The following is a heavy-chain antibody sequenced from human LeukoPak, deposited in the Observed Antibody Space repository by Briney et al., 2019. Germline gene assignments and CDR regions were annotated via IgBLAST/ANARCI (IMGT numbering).Heavy chain of an antibody. J-gene: IGHJ6*02. Sequence: AGGSLRLSCAASGFTFSSYAMHWVHQAPGKGLEWVAVISYDGSNKYYADSVKGRFTISRDNSKNTLYLQMNSLRAEDTAVYYCARARDSTYYYYGMDVWGQGTTVTVSS. V-gene: IGHV3-30-3*01. CDR2: ISYDGSNK. CDR1: GFTFSSYA. CDR3: ARARDSTYYYYGMDV. D-gene: IGHD2-21*02.